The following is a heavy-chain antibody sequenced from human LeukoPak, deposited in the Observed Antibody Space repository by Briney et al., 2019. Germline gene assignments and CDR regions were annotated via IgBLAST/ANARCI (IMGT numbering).Heavy chain of an antibody. D-gene: IGHD4-17*01. CDR3: ARDGIDGDYRFFDY. CDR1: GFTFSSYA. Sequence: GRSLRLSCAASGFTFSSYAMHWVRQAPGKGLEWVAVISYDGSNKYYADSVKGRFTISRDNSKNALYLQMNSLRAEDTAVYYCARDGIDGDYRFFDYWGQGTLVTVSS. V-gene: IGHV3-30*04. J-gene: IGHJ4*02. CDR2: ISYDGSNK.